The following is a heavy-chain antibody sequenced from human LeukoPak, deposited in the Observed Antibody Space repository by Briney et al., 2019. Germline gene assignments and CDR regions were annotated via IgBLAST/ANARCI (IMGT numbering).Heavy chain of an antibody. CDR3: AILGDRVDY. V-gene: IGHV3-23*01. J-gene: IGHJ4*02. Sequence: GGSLRLSCAAPGFTFSRYAMSWVRQAPGKGLEWVSGISGSGATTYYADSVKGRFTISRDNSKSTLFLQMNSLRAEDTAVYYCAILGDRVDYWGQGTLVSVSS. CDR1: GFTFSRYA. CDR2: ISGSGATT. D-gene: IGHD2-21*02.